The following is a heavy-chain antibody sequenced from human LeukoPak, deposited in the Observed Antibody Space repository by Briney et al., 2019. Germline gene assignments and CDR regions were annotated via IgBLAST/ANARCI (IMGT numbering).Heavy chain of an antibody. CDR1: GGTFSSYA. CDR2: IIPIFGTA. J-gene: IGHJ6*03. CDR3: ARAHYYGSGSYRDALNYMDV. D-gene: IGHD3-10*01. V-gene: IGHV1-69*06. Sequence: GASVKVSCKASGGTFSSYAISWVRQAPGQGLEWMGGIIPIFGTANYAQKFQGRVTITADKSTSTAYMELSSLRSDDTAVYYCARAHYYGSGSYRDALNYMDVWGKGTTVTISS.